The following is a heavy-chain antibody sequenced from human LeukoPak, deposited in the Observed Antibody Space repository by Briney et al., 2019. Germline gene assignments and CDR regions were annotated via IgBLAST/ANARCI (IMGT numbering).Heavy chain of an antibody. V-gene: IGHV3-21*01. J-gene: IGHJ2*01. Sequence: GGSLRLSCAASGLTFRSFGMSWVRQAPGKGLEWVSSISSSGDYIYSADSVKGRFTISRDNAKNSLYLQMTNLSAEDTAVYFCVRDLVRGVHPVFYFDLWGRGTLVTVSS. D-gene: IGHD3-10*01. CDR3: VRDLVRGVHPVFYFDL. CDR2: ISSSGDYI. CDR1: GLTFRSFG.